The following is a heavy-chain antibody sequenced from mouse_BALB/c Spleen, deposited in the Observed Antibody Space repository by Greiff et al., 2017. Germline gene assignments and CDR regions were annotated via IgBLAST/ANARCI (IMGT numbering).Heavy chain of an antibody. J-gene: IGHJ4*01. V-gene: IGHV2-9-2*01. Sequence: QVQLKESGPGLVAPSQSLSITCTVSGFSLTSYDISWIRQPPGKGLEWLGVIWTGGGTNYNSAFMSRLSISKDNSKSQVFLKMNSLQTDDTAIYYCVRGDYDSFYAMDYWGQGTSVTVSS. D-gene: IGHD2-4*01. CDR3: VRGDYDSFYAMDY. CDR2: IWTGGGT. CDR1: GFSLTSYD.